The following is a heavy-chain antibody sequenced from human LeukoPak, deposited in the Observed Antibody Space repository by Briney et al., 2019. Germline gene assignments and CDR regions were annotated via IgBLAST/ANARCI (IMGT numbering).Heavy chain of an antibody. Sequence: ASVKVSCKASGYSFTSYYMHWVRQAPGQGLEWMGIINPSGGTTSYAQKFQGRVTVTRDTFTSTVYMELSSLRSEDTAVYYCARDLVVVTGLRTRGSFDIWGQGTMVTVSS. CDR1: GYSFTSYY. CDR2: INPSGGTT. CDR3: ARDLVVVTGLRTRGSFDI. J-gene: IGHJ3*02. V-gene: IGHV1-46*01. D-gene: IGHD2-21*02.